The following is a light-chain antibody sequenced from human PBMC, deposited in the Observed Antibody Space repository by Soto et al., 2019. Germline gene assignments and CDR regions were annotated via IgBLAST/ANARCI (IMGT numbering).Light chain of an antibody. J-gene: IGLJ3*02. CDR1: SSDVGVYNY. CDR2: EVS. Sequence: QSALTQPASVSGSPGQSITISCTGTSSDVGVYNYVSWYQQHPGKAPKLMIYEVSNRPSGVSNRFSGSKSGNTASLTISGLQAEDEADYYCSSYTSSSTSVFGGGTMVTVL. V-gene: IGLV2-14*01. CDR3: SSYTSSSTSV.